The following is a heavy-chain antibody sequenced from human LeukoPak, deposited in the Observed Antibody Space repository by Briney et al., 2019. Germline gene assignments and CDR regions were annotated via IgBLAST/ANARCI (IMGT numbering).Heavy chain of an antibody. CDR1: GGSISSYY. CDR3: ARVNNWNYLRNDAFDI. V-gene: IGHV4-4*07. Sequence: SETLSLTCTVSGGSISSYYWSWIRQPAGKGLEWIGRIYTSGSTNYNPSLKSRVTMSVDTSKNQFSLKLSSVTAADTAVYYCARVNNWNYLRNDAFDIWGQGTMVTVSS. J-gene: IGHJ3*02. CDR2: IYTSGST. D-gene: IGHD1-7*01.